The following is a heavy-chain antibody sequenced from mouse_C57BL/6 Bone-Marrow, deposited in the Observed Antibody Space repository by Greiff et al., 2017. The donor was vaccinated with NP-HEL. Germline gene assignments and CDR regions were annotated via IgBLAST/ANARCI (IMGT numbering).Heavy chain of an antibody. Sequence: EVQGVESGPSLVRPSQTLSLTCTVTGFSINSDCYWIWIRQFPGNKLEYIGYTFYSGITYYNPSLESRTYITRDTSKNQFSLKLSSVTTEDTATYYCAREGYYYGSYAMDYWGQGTSVTVSS. D-gene: IGHD1-1*01. CDR3: AREGYYYGSYAMDY. V-gene: IGHV3-3*01. CDR1: GFSINSDCY. CDR2: TFYSGIT. J-gene: IGHJ4*01.